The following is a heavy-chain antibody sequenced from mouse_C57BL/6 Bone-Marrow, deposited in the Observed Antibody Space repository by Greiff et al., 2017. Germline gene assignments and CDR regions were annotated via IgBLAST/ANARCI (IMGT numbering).Heavy chain of an antibody. Sequence: EVKLVESGGGLVQPKGSVKLSCAASGFSFNTYAMNWVRQAPGKGLEWVARIRSKSNNYATYYADSVKDRFTISRDNSESMLYLQMNNWKTEDTAMYFCVRPLFIPAVVVPFAYWGQGTLVTVAA. V-gene: IGHV10-1*01. CDR1: GFSFNTYA. D-gene: IGHD1-1*01. CDR2: IRSKSNNYAT. J-gene: IGHJ3*01. CDR3: VRPLFIPAVVVPFAY.